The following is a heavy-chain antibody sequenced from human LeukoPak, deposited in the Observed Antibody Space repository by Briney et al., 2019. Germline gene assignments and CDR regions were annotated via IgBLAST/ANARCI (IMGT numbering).Heavy chain of an antibody. D-gene: IGHD6-6*01. CDR3: ARARSLYSSSNGYAFDI. CDR2: LIPIFGTA. J-gene: IGHJ3*02. CDR1: GGTFSSYA. V-gene: IGHV1-69*13. Sequence: SVKVSCKASGGTFSSYAISWVRQAPGQGLEWMGGLIPIFGTANYAQKFQGRVTITADESTSTAYMELSSLRSEDTAVYYCARARSLYSSSNGYAFDIWGQGTMVTVSS.